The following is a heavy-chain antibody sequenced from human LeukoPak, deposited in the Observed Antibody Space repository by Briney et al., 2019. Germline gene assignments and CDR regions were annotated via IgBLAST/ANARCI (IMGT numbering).Heavy chain of an antibody. CDR1: GGSISSYY. V-gene: IGHV4-4*09. CDR3: ASCRDGYNDAFDI. CDR2: IYTSGST. Sequence: SETLSLTCTVSGGSISSYYWSWIRQPPGKGLEWIGYIYTSGSTNHNPSLKSRVTISVDTSKNQFSLKLSSVTAADTAVYYCASCRDGYNDAFDIWGQGTMVTVSS. J-gene: IGHJ3*02. D-gene: IGHD5-24*01.